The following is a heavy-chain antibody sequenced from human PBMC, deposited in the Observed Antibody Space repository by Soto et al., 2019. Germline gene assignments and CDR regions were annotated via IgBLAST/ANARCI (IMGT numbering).Heavy chain of an antibody. Sequence: QAQLVQSGAEMKKPGASVKVSCKASGYTLSNYGISWVRQAPGQGLEWMGWSSTYNGNTKYAKKFQGRVTMTIDTSTSTAYMELRSLRSDDTAVYYCVRDHHDFSSDYHYYHMDVWGKGTTVTVSS. J-gene: IGHJ6*03. V-gene: IGHV1-18*01. CDR3: VRDHHDFSSDYHYYHMDV. D-gene: IGHD3-3*01. CDR2: SSTYNGNT. CDR1: GYTLSNYG.